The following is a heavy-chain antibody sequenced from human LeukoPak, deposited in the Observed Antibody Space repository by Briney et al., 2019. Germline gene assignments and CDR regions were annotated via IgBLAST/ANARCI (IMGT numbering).Heavy chain of an antibody. CDR2: INPSGGST. D-gene: IGHD2-2*02. V-gene: IGHV1-46*01. CDR3: ARWDIVVVPAAIGYFDY. Sequence: ASVKVSCKASGYTFTNYYVHWVRQAPGQGLEWMGVINPSGGSTNYAQKFQGRVTITADESTSTAYMELSSLRSEDTAVYYCARWDIVVVPAAIGYFDYWGQGTLVTVSS. CDR1: GYTFTNYY. J-gene: IGHJ4*02.